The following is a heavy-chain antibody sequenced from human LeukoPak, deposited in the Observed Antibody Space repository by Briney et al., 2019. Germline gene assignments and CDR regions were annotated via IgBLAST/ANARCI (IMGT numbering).Heavy chain of an antibody. CDR1: GYTLSTYG. CDR2: ISGYNSDT. CDR3: ARAQGPVVVVPGANWYFDL. Sequence: ASVKVSCKASGYTLSTYGISWVRQAPGQGLEWMGWISGYNSDTKYAQNIQGRVTMTIDTYTSTAYMELRSLRSGDTAVYFCARAQGPVVVVPGANWYFDLWGRGTLVTVSS. J-gene: IGHJ2*01. V-gene: IGHV1-18*01. D-gene: IGHD2-2*01.